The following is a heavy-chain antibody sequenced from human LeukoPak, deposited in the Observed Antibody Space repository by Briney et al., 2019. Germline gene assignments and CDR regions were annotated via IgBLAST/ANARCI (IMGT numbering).Heavy chain of an antibody. CDR2: IYTSGST. V-gene: IGHV4-61*02. CDR1: GGSISSGSYY. CDR3: ARMISRDTFGDAFDI. Sequence: SETLSLTCTVSGGSISSGSYYWSWIRQPAGKGLEWIGRIYTSGSTNYNPSLKSRVTISVDTSKNQFSLKLSSVTAADTAVYYCARMISRDTFGDAFDIWGQGAMVTVSS. J-gene: IGHJ3*02. D-gene: IGHD3-10*01.